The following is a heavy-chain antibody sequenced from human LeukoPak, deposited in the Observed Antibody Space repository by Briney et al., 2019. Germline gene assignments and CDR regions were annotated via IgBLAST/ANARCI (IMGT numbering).Heavy chain of an antibody. D-gene: IGHD4-17*01. CDR3: ARDYGDYDFAY. V-gene: IGHV4-59*01. CDR2: IYYSGST. Sequence: SETLSLTCTVSGGSISSYYWSWIRQPPGKGLEWIGYIYYSGSTNYNPSLKSRVTISVDTPKNQFSLKLSSVTAADTAVYYCARDYGDYDFAYWGQGTLVTVSS. J-gene: IGHJ4*02. CDR1: GGSISSYY.